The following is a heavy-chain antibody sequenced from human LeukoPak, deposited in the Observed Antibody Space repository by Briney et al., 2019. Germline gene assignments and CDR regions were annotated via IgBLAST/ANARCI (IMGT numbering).Heavy chain of an antibody. CDR2: ISAYNGNT. Sequence: ASAKVSCKASGYTFTSYGISWVRQAPGQGLEWMGWISAYNGNTNYAQKFQGRVTMTTDTSTSTAYMELRSLRSDDTAIYYCAREGVAARPLDYWAQGTLVTVSS. J-gene: IGHJ4*02. CDR3: AREGVAARPLDY. V-gene: IGHV1-18*01. D-gene: IGHD6-6*01. CDR1: GYTFTSYG.